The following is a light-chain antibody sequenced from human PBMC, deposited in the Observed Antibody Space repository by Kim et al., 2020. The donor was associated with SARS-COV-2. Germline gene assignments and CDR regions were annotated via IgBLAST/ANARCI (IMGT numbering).Light chain of an antibody. J-gene: IGKJ2*01. V-gene: IGKV3-15*01. CDR1: QSVSNN. Sequence: EIVMTQSPATLSVSPGARATLSCRASQSVSNNLAWYQQKPGQSPRLLIHGASTRATGIPARFSGSGSGTDFTLTIRSLQSEDVALYYCQQYRDFPAYTIGQGNKLEI. CDR2: GAS. CDR3: QQYRDFPAYT.